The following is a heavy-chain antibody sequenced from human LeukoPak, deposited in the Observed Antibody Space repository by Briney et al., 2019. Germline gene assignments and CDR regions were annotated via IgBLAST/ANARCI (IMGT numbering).Heavy chain of an antibody. V-gene: IGHV3-66*01. J-gene: IGHJ6*02. D-gene: IGHD2-15*01. CDR1: GFTVSSNY. CDR3: ARERGVGAANTYYYYYGMDV. CDR2: IYSGGST. Sequence: GGSLRLSCAASGFTVSSNYMSWVRHAPGKGLEWVSVIYSGGSTYYADSVKGRFTISRDNSKNTLYLQMNSLRAEDTAVYYCARERGVGAANTYYYYYGMDVWGQGTTVTVSS.